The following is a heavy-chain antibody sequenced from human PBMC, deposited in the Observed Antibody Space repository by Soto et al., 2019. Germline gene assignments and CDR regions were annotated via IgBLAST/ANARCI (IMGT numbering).Heavy chain of an antibody. CDR1: GYTVTDYY. CDR3: ARGQRTNYRRAGMDV. Sequence: QVQLVQSGTEVKKPGASVKVSCKASGYTVTDYYIHWVRQAPGQGLEWMGWIDPKNGGTIYAQKFQDRVTMTRDTSISTAYMDLSRLTSDDTALYYCARGQRTNYRRAGMDVWGQGTTVTVSS. D-gene: IGHD4-4*01. CDR2: IDPKNGGT. V-gene: IGHV1-2*02. J-gene: IGHJ6*02.